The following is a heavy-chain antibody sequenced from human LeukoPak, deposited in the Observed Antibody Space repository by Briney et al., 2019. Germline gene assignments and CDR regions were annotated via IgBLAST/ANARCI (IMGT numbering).Heavy chain of an antibody. CDR1: GGSISYYY. CDR2: LYTSGST. D-gene: IGHD4-17*01. CDR3: ARGTVTTLFDY. Sequence: SETLSLTCFVTGGSISYYYWSWIRQPAGKGLEWIGRLYTSGSTDYNPSLKSRVTMSVDTSKNQFSLKLRSVTAADTAVYYCARGTVTTLFDYRGQGTLVTVSS. J-gene: IGHJ4*02. V-gene: IGHV4-4*07.